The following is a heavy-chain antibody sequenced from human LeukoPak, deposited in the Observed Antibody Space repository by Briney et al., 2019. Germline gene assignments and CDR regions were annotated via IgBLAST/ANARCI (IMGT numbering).Heavy chain of an antibody. CDR3: VSQEVVPH. J-gene: IGHJ4*02. V-gene: IGHV3-7*01. CDR1: GFSFTNYW. Sequence: GGSLRLSCAASGFSFTNYWMSWVRQAPGKGLEWVANVKEDGTTKQYVDSVKGRFTISRDNAKNSLYLQMDSLRTEDTAVYYCVSQEVVPHWGQGTLVSVSS. CDR2: VKEDGTTK. D-gene: IGHD2-15*01.